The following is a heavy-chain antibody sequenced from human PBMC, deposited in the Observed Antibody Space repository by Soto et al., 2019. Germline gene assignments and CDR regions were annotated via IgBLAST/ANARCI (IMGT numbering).Heavy chain of an antibody. J-gene: IGHJ5*02. CDR1: GYSFTSYW. Sequence: PGESLKISCKGSGYSFTSYWIGWVRQMPGKGLEWMGRIDPSDSYTNYSPSFQGHVTISADKSISTAYLQWSSLKASDTAMYYCARAFWGGQPGGYWFDPWGQGTLVTVSS. D-gene: IGHD3-3*01. CDR3: ARAFWGGQPGGYWFDP. CDR2: IDPSDSYT. V-gene: IGHV5-10-1*01.